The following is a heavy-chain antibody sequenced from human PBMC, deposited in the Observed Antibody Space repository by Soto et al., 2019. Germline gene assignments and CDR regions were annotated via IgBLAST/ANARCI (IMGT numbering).Heavy chain of an antibody. CDR1: GGTFSSYA. Sequence: SVKVSCKASGGTFSSYAISWVRQAPGQGLEWMGGIIPIFGTANYAQKFQGRVTITADESTSTAYMELSSLRSEDTAVYYCARTGYYDSSGYSDAFDIWGQGTMVTVSS. CDR3: ARTGYYDSSGYSDAFDI. D-gene: IGHD3-22*01. J-gene: IGHJ3*02. CDR2: IIPIFGTA. V-gene: IGHV1-69*13.